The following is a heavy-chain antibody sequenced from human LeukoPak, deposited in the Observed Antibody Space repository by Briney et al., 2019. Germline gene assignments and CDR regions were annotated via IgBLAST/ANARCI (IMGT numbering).Heavy chain of an antibody. CDR2: FDPEDGET. D-gene: IGHD3-10*01. V-gene: IGHV1-24*01. Sequence: ASVKVSCKVSGYTLTELSMHWVRQAPGKGLEWMGGFDPEDGETIYAQKFQGRVTMTEDTSTDTAYMELSSLRSEDTAVYYCATDITYYYGSGSYFIFDYWGQGTLVTVSS. CDR1: GYTLTELS. CDR3: ATDITYYYGSGSYFIFDY. J-gene: IGHJ4*02.